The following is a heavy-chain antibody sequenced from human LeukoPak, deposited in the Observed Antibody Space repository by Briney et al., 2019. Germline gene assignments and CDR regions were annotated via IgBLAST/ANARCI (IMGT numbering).Heavy chain of an antibody. CDR3: AVKTSTVTTGWFDH. Sequence: SVKVSCKASGGTFSSYAISWVRQAPGQGLEWMGGIIPIFGTANYALKFQGRVTITADESTSTAYMELSSLRSEDTAVYYCAVKTSTVTTGWFDHWGQGTLVTVSS. V-gene: IGHV1-69*13. CDR1: GGTFSSYA. CDR2: IIPIFGTA. D-gene: IGHD4-11*01. J-gene: IGHJ5*02.